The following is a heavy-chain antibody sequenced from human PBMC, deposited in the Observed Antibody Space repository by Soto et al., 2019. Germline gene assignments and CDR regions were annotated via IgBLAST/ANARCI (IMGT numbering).Heavy chain of an antibody. CDR1: GGSFSGYY. CDR2: INHSGST. J-gene: IGHJ4*02. Sequence: SETLSLTCAVYGGSFSGYYWSWIRQPPGKGLEWIGEINHSGSTNYNPSLKSRVTISVDTSKNQFSLKLSSVTAADTAVYYCAKYCSDYWGQGTLVTVSS. V-gene: IGHV4-34*01. D-gene: IGHD2-21*02. CDR3: AKYCSDY.